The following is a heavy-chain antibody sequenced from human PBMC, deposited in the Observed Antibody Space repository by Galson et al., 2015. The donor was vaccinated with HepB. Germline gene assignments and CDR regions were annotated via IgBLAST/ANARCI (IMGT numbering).Heavy chain of an antibody. CDR3: ARAPRISFGELMQPLTN. Sequence: ETLSLTCAVSGVSISSSLYYWGWIRQSPKKGLEWIGSIYYGGRTYFSPSLQSRVAMSVDTSKNQLSLTLSSVTAADTAVYYCARAPRISFGELMQPLTNWGLGTLVTVSS. CDR1: GVSISSSLYY. D-gene: IGHD3-10*01. V-gene: IGHV4-39*02. J-gene: IGHJ4*02. CDR2: IYYGGRT.